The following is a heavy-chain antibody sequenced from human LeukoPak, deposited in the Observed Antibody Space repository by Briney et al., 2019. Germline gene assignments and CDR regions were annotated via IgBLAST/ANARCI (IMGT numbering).Heavy chain of an antibody. D-gene: IGHD3-16*02. CDR3: ARGANYDYVWGSYRPPYFDY. CDR1: GGSFSGYY. Sequence: PSETLSLTCAVYGGSFSGYYWSWLRQPPGKGLEWIGEINHSGSTNYNPSLKSRVTISVDTSKNQFSLKLSSVTAADTAVYYCARGANYDYVWGSYRPPYFDYWGQGTLVTVSS. CDR2: INHSGST. J-gene: IGHJ4*02. V-gene: IGHV4-34*01.